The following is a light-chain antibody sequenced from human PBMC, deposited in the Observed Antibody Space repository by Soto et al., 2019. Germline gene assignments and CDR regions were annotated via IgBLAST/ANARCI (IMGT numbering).Light chain of an antibody. J-gene: IGLJ1*01. CDR3: SSYRSIGSLV. V-gene: IGLV2-14*01. Sequence: QSVLTQPDSVSGSPGQSITISCTGTSSDVGGYKYVSWYQQHPGKAPKVMIYEVSNRPSGVSNRFSGSKSGNTASLTISGLQAEDDGDYYCSSYRSIGSLVFGTGTKVTVL. CDR2: EVS. CDR1: SSDVGGYKY.